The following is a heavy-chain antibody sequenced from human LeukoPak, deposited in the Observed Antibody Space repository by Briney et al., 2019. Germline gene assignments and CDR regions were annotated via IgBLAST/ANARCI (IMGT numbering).Heavy chain of an antibody. Sequence: SETLSLTCAVYGGSFSGYYWSWIRQPPGKGLEWIGEINHSGSTNYNPSLKSRVTISIDTSKNHFSLKLFSVTAADTAMYFCARTDYYGSGSSPWGQGTLVTVSS. V-gene: IGHV4-34*09. J-gene: IGHJ5*02. CDR2: INHSGST. CDR3: ARTDYYGSGSSP. D-gene: IGHD3-10*01. CDR1: GGSFSGYY.